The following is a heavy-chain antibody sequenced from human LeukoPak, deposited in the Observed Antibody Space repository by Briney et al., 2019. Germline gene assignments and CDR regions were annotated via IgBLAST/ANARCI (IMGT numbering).Heavy chain of an antibody. Sequence: GGSLRLSCSASGFTFSSYAMNWVRQAPGEGLEYVSAITSNGGSTYYADSVKGRFTISRDNSKNTLYLQMSSLRAEDTAVYYCAGSKTTLVRGVIYFYYAMDVWGQGTTVTVSS. J-gene: IGHJ6*02. V-gene: IGHV3-64*04. CDR3: AGSKTTLVRGVIYFYYAMDV. D-gene: IGHD3-10*01. CDR2: ITSNGGST. CDR1: GFTFSSYA.